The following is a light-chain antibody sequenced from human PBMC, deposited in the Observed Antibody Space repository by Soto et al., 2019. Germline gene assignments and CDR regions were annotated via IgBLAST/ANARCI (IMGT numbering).Light chain of an antibody. CDR1: QGISSY. Sequence: AIRMTQSPSSLSASTGDRVTITCRASQGISSYLAWYQQKPGKAPKVLIYAASTLQGGVPSRFSGSGSGTDFTLTSSCLQSEDFATYYCQQYYSYLLTFGGGTKVEIK. CDR3: QQYYSYLLT. V-gene: IGKV1-8*01. CDR2: AAS. J-gene: IGKJ4*01.